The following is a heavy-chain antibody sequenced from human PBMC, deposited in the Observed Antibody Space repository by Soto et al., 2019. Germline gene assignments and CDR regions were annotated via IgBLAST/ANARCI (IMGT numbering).Heavy chain of an antibody. CDR3: TRLPDRKYSDSSN. Sequence: QVQLVQSGAEVKKPGASVKVSCKASGDTFTSSDINWVRQATGQGREWMGWMNPKSGNTGYAQKILGRVTMTRNTSISTAYMELSSLRPEDTAVYYCTRLPDRKYSDSSNWGQGTLVIVSS. J-gene: IGHJ4*02. CDR1: GDTFTSSD. CDR2: MNPKSGNT. D-gene: IGHD6-6*01. V-gene: IGHV1-8*01.